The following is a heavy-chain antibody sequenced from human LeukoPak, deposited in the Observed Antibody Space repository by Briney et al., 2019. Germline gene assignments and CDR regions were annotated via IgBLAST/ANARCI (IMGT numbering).Heavy chain of an antibody. CDR3: ARGSALAGSRHPSDY. V-gene: IGHV1-2*02. CDR1: GYTFTGYY. Sequence: GPSVKVSCKASGYTFTGYYMHWVRQAPGQGLEWMGWINPNNGDTKYAQKFQDRVTMTRDTSISTAYVEVSRLTSDDTAVYYCARGSALAGSRHPSDYWGQGTLDCVSS. CDR2: INPNNGDT. J-gene: IGHJ4*02. D-gene: IGHD6-25*01.